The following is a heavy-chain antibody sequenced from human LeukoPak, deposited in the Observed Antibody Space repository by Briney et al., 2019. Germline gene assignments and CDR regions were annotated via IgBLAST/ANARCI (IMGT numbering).Heavy chain of an antibody. D-gene: IGHD3-3*01. CDR1: GFTFSSYS. CDR3: ARGEKGLRFLEWLLLTFDY. V-gene: IGHV3-48*01. CDR2: ISSSSSTI. Sequence: GGSLRLSCAASGFTFSSYSMNWVRQAPGKGLEWVSYISSSSSTIYYADSVKGRFTISRDNAKNSLYLQMNSLRAEDTAVYYCARGEKGLRFLEWLLLTFDYWGQGTLVTVSS. J-gene: IGHJ4*02.